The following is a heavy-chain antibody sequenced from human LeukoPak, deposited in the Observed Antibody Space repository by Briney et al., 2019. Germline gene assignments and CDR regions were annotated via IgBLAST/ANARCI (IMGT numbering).Heavy chain of an antibody. Sequence: PGGSLRLSCAASGFTFSDYYMSWIRQAPGKGLEWVSYISSSGSTIYYADSVKGRFTISRDNSKNTLYLQMNSLRAEDTAVYYCAKRPAEYYFDYWGQGTLVTVSS. CDR1: GFTFSDYY. D-gene: IGHD2-2*01. CDR3: AKRPAEYYFDY. J-gene: IGHJ4*02. V-gene: IGHV3-11*01. CDR2: ISSSGSTI.